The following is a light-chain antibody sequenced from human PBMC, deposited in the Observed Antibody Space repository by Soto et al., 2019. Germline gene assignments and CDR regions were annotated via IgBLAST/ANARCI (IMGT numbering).Light chain of an antibody. V-gene: IGKV3-15*01. CDR3: QQYNNWPPWT. CDR2: GAS. J-gene: IGKJ1*01. CDR1: QSVSSN. Sequence: EIVMTQSPATLSVSPGERATLSCRASQSVSSNLAWYQHKPGQAPMLLIYGASTRATGIPARFSGSWSGTEFTLTISSLQSEDFAVYYCQQYNNWPPWTFGQGTKVE.